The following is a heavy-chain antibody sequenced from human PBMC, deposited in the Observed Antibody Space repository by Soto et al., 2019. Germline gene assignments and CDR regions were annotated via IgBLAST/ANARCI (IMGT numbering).Heavy chain of an antibody. CDR3: ARELVVWRIAARLDCYGMDV. CDR2: IWYDGSNK. Sequence: QVQLVESGGGVVQPGRSLRLSCAASGFTFSSYGMHWVRQAPGKGLEWVAVIWYDGSNKYYADSVKGRFTISRDNSKNTLYLQMNSLRAEDTAVYYCARELVVWRIAARLDCYGMDVWGQGTTVTVSS. J-gene: IGHJ6*02. D-gene: IGHD6-6*01. CDR1: GFTFSSYG. V-gene: IGHV3-33*01.